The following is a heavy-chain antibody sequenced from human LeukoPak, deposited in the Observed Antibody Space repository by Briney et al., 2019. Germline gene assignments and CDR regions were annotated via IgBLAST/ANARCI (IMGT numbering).Heavy chain of an antibody. CDR1: GFTFSNFP. CDR2: ISISGTSA. J-gene: IGHJ4*02. D-gene: IGHD4-11*01. V-gene: IGHV3-23*05. CDR3: AKLPERTTETTDY. Sequence: GGSLRLSCAASGFTFSNFPMFWVRQAPGKGLEWVSGISISGTSAYYADFVKGRFTMSRDNSKKTVYLEMNSLRVEDTALYYCAKLPERTTETTDYWGQGTLVTVSS.